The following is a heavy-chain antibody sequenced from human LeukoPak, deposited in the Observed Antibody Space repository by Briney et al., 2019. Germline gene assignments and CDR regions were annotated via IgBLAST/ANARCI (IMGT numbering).Heavy chain of an antibody. CDR1: NASISSNTYY. Sequence: SETLSLTCTVSNASISSNTYYRAWIRQPPGKGLEYIGSINYRGSTYYNPSLKSRVTLSVDTSKNQFSLKLNSVTAADTAVYYCARDTSIASRFDYWGQGTLVTVSS. V-gene: IGHV4-39*07. CDR2: INYRGST. CDR3: ARDTSIASRFDY. J-gene: IGHJ4*02. D-gene: IGHD6-6*01.